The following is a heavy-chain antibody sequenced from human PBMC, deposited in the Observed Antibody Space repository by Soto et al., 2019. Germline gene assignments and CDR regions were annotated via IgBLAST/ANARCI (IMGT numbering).Heavy chain of an antibody. J-gene: IGHJ3*02. Sequence: QVQLVQSGPEVKKPGASVTLSCKASGYNLNNYGISWVRQAPGQGLEWMGWISGNNGNTKYGQKIQGRVSLTTDSSTSTAYMEMRSLRSDDTADYYCVRRVVRTLDDAFDIWGPGTRITVSS. D-gene: IGHD2-21*01. CDR1: GYNLNNYG. CDR3: VRRVVRTLDDAFDI. CDR2: ISGNNGNT. V-gene: IGHV1-18*01.